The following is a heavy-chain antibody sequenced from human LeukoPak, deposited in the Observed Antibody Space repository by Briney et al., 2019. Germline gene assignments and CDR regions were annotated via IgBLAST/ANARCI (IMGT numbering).Heavy chain of an antibody. CDR3: ARETMRLNDY. V-gene: IGHV3-48*03. CDR2: ISSTGSTM. J-gene: IGHJ4*02. D-gene: IGHD1/OR15-1a*01. Sequence: GGSLRLSCAASGFTFSSYEMNWVRQPPGKGLEWVSYISSTGSTMFCADSLKGRFTISRDNAKSSLYLQMNSLRAEDTAVYYCARETMRLNDYWGQGTLVTVSS. CDR1: GFTFSSYE.